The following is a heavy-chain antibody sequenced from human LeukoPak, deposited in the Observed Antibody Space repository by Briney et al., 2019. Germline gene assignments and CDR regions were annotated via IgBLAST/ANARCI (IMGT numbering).Heavy chain of an antibody. CDR1: GFTFSSYS. CDR2: ISSSSSYI. D-gene: IGHD6-19*01. J-gene: IGHJ4*02. Sequence: GGSLRLSCAASGFTFSSYSMNWVRQAPGKGLEWVSSISSSSSYIYYADSVKGRFTISRDNAKNSLYLQMNSLRAEDTAVYYCATTGYSSGWYMGGGDYWGQGTLVTVSS. CDR3: ATTGYSSGWYMGGGDY. V-gene: IGHV3-21*01.